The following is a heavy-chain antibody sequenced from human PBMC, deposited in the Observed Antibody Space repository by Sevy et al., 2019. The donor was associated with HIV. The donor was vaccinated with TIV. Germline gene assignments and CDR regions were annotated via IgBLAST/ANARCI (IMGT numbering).Heavy chain of an antibody. D-gene: IGHD2-15*01. V-gene: IGHV4-59*01. J-gene: IGHJ5*02. CDR3: ARGGTSLFAP. CDR2: INYSRST. CDR1: GGSGGSISDYC. Sequence: SETLSLTCSVSGGSGGSISDYCWSWIRQPPGKGLEWIGYINYSRSTKFNPSLKSRVTISVDTFKNQFSLKLTSVTAADTAVYYCARGGTSLFAPWGQGTLVTVSS.